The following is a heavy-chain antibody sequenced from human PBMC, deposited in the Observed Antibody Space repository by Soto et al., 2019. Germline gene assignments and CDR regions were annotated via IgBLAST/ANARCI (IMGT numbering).Heavy chain of an antibody. CDR3: ARGESVVGDY. CDR2: INAGNGNT. D-gene: IGHD2-15*01. J-gene: IGHJ4*02. Sequence: QVQLVQSGTEEKKPGASVKVSCKASGYTFTSYGMHWVRQAPGQRLERMGWINAGNGNTKCSQKFQDRVTISRDTSASTAYMELSSLRSEDTAVYYCARGESVVGDYWGQGTLVTVSS. V-gene: IGHV1-3*05. CDR1: GYTFTSYG.